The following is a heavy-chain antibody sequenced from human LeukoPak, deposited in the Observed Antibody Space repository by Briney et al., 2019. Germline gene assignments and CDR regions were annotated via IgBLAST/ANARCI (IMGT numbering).Heavy chain of an antibody. CDR3: ARDIESTFDP. Sequence: PVKVSCKASGGTFSSYAISWVRQAPGQGLEWMGGIIPIFGTANYAQKFQGRVTITTDESTSTAYMELSSLRSEDTAVYYCARDIESTFDPWGQGTLVTVSS. CDR2: IIPIFGTA. V-gene: IGHV1-69*05. D-gene: IGHD3-16*02. CDR1: GGTFSSYA. J-gene: IGHJ5*02.